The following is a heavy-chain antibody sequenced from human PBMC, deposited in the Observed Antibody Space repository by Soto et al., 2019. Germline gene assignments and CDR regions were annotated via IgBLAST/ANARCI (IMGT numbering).Heavy chain of an antibody. V-gene: IGHV3-66*01. Sequence: GGSLRLSCAASGFTVSSNYMSWVRQAPGKGLEWVSVIYSGGSTYYADSVKGRFTISRDNSKNTLYLQMNSLRAEDTAVYYCAREADSSGWYTTYWGQGTLVTVSS. D-gene: IGHD6-19*01. CDR2: IYSGGST. CDR3: AREADSSGWYTTY. J-gene: IGHJ4*02. CDR1: GFTVSSNY.